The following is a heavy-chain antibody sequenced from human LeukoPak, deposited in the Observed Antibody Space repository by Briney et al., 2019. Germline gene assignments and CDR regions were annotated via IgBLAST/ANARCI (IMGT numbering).Heavy chain of an antibody. CDR3: ARVGYDILTGYYSFDY. V-gene: IGHV3-7*01. D-gene: IGHD3-9*01. CDR2: IKQDGSEK. J-gene: IGHJ4*02. Sequence: GRSLRLSCAASGFTFSSYWMSWVRQAPGKGLEWVANIKQDGSEKYYVDSVKGRFTISRDNAKNSLYLQMNSLRAEDTAVYYCARVGYDILTGYYSFDYWGQGTLVTVSS. CDR1: GFTFSSYW.